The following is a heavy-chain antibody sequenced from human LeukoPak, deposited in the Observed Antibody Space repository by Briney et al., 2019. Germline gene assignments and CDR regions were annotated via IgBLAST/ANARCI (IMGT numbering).Heavy chain of an antibody. D-gene: IGHD6-19*01. CDR2: ISSSSSTI. V-gene: IGHV3-48*01. CDR1: GFTFSSYN. CDR3: AKGSSSGWSGDYFDY. J-gene: IGHJ4*02. Sequence: GGSLRLSCAASGFTFSSYNMNWVRQAPGKGLEWVSYISSSSSTIYYADSVKGRFTISRDNSKNTLSLQMSSLRVEDTAVYYCAKGSSSGWSGDYFDYWGQGTLVTVSS.